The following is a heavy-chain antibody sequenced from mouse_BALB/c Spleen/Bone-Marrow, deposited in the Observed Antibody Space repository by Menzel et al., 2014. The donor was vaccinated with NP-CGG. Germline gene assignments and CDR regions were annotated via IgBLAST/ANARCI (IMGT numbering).Heavy chain of an antibody. CDR1: GYTFTGYT. CDR2: MVPRSGYT. D-gene: IGHD1-2*01. CDR3: AREGITTAYFDY. V-gene: IGHV1-4*02. J-gene: IGHJ2*01. Sequence: VKLQESASELARPGASVRLSCRAPGYTFTGYTMQWVKQRPGQGLEWIGYMVPRSGYTDYNQKFKDKTTLTADKSSSTAYMQLSRLTSEDSAVYYCAREGITTAYFDYWGQGTTLTVSS.